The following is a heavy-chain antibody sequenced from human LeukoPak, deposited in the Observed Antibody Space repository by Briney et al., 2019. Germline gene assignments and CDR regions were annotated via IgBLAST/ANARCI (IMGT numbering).Heavy chain of an antibody. V-gene: IGHV3-66*01. Sequence: GGSLRLSCAASGFTVSSNYMSWVRQAPGKGLEWVSVIYSGGSTYYAASVKGRFTISRDNSKNTLYLQMNSLRAEDTAVYYCARDLLYSSSANYYYGMDVWGQGTTVTVSS. D-gene: IGHD6-6*01. CDR2: IYSGGST. CDR1: GFTVSSNY. J-gene: IGHJ6*02. CDR3: ARDLLYSSSANYYYGMDV.